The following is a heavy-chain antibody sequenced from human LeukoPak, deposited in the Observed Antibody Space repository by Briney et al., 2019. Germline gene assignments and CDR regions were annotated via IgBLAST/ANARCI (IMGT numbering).Heavy chain of an antibody. CDR1: GYSFSNYG. Sequence: SVKVSCKTSGYSFSNYGISWVRQAPGQGLEWMGGIIPIFGTANYAQKFQGRVTITADESTSTAYMELSSLRSEDTAVYYCARRSTYYDILTGFDYWGQGTLATVSS. V-gene: IGHV1-69*13. D-gene: IGHD3-9*01. CDR2: IIPIFGTA. CDR3: ARRSTYYDILTGFDY. J-gene: IGHJ4*02.